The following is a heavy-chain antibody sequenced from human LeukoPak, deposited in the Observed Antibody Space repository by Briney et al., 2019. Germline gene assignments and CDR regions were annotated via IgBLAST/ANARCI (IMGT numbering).Heavy chain of an antibody. V-gene: IGHV4-38-2*02. D-gene: IGHD6-19*01. Sequence: PSETLSLTCAVSGYSISSGYYWGWSRQPPGKGLEWIGSIYHSGSTYYNPSLESRVTISVDTSKNQFSLKLSSATAADTAVYYCAREDSSGLDYWGQGTLVTVSS. J-gene: IGHJ4*02. CDR1: GYSISSGYY. CDR2: IYHSGST. CDR3: AREDSSGLDY.